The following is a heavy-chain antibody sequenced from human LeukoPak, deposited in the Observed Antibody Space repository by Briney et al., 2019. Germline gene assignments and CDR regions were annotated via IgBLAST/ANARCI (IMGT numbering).Heavy chain of an antibody. D-gene: IGHD3-10*01. J-gene: IGHJ4*02. Sequence: GGSLRLSCAASGFPFRSNWLRWVRQAPRKGLEWVASIKQDGSEKYFADSVKGRFTISRDNAKNSLYLQMNSLRAEDTAVYYCARARLWFGELAPLDYWGQGTLVTVSS. CDR3: ARARLWFGELAPLDY. CDR2: IKQDGSEK. CDR1: GFPFRSNW. V-gene: IGHV3-7*01.